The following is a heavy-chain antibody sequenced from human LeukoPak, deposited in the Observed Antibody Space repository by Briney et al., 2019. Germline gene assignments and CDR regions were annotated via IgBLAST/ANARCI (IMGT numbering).Heavy chain of an antibody. J-gene: IGHJ4*02. D-gene: IGHD6-19*01. CDR2: INPNSGGT. CDR3: ARDRMAGALAFDY. Sequence: ASVKVSCKASGYTFTGYYMHWVRQAPGQGLEWMGWINPNSGGTNYAQKFQGRVTMTRDTSISTAYMELSRLRSDDTAVYYCARDRMAGALAFDYWGQGTLVTVSS. CDR1: GYTFTGYY. V-gene: IGHV1-2*02.